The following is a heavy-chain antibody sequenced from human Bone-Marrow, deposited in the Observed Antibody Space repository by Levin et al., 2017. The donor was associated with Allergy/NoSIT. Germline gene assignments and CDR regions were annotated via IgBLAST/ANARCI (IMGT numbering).Heavy chain of an antibody. J-gene: IGHJ5*02. CDR2: ISQSGST. CDR1: GGSFGRYF. D-gene: IGHD3-16*01. V-gene: IGHV4-34*01. CDR3: ARVGGGPNGCEH. Sequence: SETLSLTCAAYGGSFGRYFWSWIRQTPGKGLEWIGDISQSGSTTYNPSLKSRVTISVDTSKNQFSLHLRSVTAADTATYYCARVGGGPNGCEHWGQGTLVTVSS.